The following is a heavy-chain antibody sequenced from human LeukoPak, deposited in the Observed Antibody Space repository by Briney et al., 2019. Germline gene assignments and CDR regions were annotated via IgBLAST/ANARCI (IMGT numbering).Heavy chain of an antibody. V-gene: IGHV3-21*01. Sequence: GGSLRLSCAASGFTFSSYSMNWVRQAPGKGLEWISSISSSSSYIYYADSGKGRFTISRDNAKNSLYLQMNSLRAEDTAVYYCARSSSPNWFDPWGQGTLVTVSS. J-gene: IGHJ5*02. D-gene: IGHD6-13*01. CDR1: GFTFSSYS. CDR2: ISSSSSYI. CDR3: ARSSSPNWFDP.